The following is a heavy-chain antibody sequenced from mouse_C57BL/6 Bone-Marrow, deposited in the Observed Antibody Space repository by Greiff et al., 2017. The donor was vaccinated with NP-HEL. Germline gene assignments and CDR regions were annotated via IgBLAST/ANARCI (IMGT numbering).Heavy chain of an antibody. Sequence: VQLQQSGAELVKPGASVKLSCTASGFNIKDYYMHWVKQRPEQGLEWIGRIDPEDGVTKYAPKFQGKATITADTSSNTAYLQLSSLTSGDTAVYYCARDYYGSSYLAWFAYWGQGTRVTVSA. CDR1: GFNIKDYY. CDR3: ARDYYGSSYLAWFAY. J-gene: IGHJ3*01. D-gene: IGHD1-1*01. CDR2: IDPEDGVT. V-gene: IGHV14-2*01.